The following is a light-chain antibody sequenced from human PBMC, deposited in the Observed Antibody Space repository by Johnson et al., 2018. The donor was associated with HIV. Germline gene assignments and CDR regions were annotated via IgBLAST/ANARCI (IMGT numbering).Light chain of an antibody. CDR2: ENN. CDR3: GTWDSGLSAYV. J-gene: IGLJ1*01. CDR1: SSNIGNNY. V-gene: IGLV1-51*02. Sequence: QSVLTQPPSVSAAPGQKVTISCSGSSSNIGNNYVSWYQQLPGTAPKLLIYENNKRPSGIPDRFSGSKSGTSATLGITGLQTGDEADYYSGTWDSGLSAYVFGTGTKVTVL.